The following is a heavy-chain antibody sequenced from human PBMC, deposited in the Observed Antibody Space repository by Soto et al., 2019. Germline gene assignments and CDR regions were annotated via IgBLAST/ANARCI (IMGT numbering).Heavy chain of an antibody. D-gene: IGHD2-15*01. Sequence: QVQLVQSGAEVKKPGSSVKVSCKAPGGTFSSYAISWVRQAPGQGLEWMGGIIPIFGTAKYAQKFQGRVTITADESTSTGYMELSSLRSEDTAVYYCARSQGGSSSLDIYYYYYYGMDVWGQGTTVPVSS. V-gene: IGHV1-69*01. CDR2: IIPIFGTA. CDR3: ARSQGGSSSLDIYYYYYYGMDV. CDR1: GGTFSSYA. J-gene: IGHJ6*02.